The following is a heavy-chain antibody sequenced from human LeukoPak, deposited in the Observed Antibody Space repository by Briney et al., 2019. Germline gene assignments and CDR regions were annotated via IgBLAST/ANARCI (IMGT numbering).Heavy chain of an antibody. CDR2: INPSGGST. Sequence: ASVKVSCKASGYTFTSYYMHWVRQAPGQGLEWMGIINPSGGSTSYAQKFEGRVTMTRVTSTSTVYMELSSLRSEDTAVYYCARVRIVGAPTDAFDIWGQGTMVTVSS. CDR1: GYTFTSYY. V-gene: IGHV1-46*01. D-gene: IGHD1-26*01. J-gene: IGHJ3*02. CDR3: ARVRIVGAPTDAFDI.